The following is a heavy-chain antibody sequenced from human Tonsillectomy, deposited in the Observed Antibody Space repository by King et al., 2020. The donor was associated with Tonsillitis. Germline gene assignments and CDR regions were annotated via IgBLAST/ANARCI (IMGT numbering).Heavy chain of an antibody. CDR3: ARDRGLSSRGDASDI. D-gene: IGHD3-10*01. CDR2: ISAYNGNT. CDR1: GYTFTNYG. V-gene: IGHV1-18*01. Sequence: QLVQSGVEVKKPGASVKVSCKASGYTFTNYGISWVRQAPGQGLEWMGWISAYNGNTDYAQQFQGRVTMTTDTSTTTAYRELRSLGSDDTAVYYCARDRGLSSRGDASDIWGXXTLVTVSS. J-gene: IGHJ3*02.